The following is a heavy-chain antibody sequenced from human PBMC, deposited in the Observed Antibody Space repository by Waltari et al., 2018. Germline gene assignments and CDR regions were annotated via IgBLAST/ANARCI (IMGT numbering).Heavy chain of an antibody. CDR2: IKQDGSEI. CDR3: ARDGGRIPPPGGLWSRRDPVTRPFDY. D-gene: IGHD6-13*01. CDR1: GFTFSSYW. Sequence: EVQLVESGGGLVQPGGSLRLSCAASGFTFSSYWMSWVRQAPGKGLGWVANIKQDGSEIYYVDSVKGRFTISRDNAKNSLYLQMNSLRAEDTAIYYCARDGGRIPPPGGLWSRRDPVTRPFDYWGQGTLVTVSS. J-gene: IGHJ4*02. V-gene: IGHV3-7*01.